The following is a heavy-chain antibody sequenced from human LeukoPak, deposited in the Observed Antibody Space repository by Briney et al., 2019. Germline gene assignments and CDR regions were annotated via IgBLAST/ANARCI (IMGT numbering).Heavy chain of an antibody. CDR1: GFTVSSYY. D-gene: IGHD5/OR15-5a*01. CDR2: LYSDGAT. V-gene: IGHV3-66*01. Sequence: PGGSLRLSCAASGFTVSSYYMNWVRQAPGKGLQWVSILYSDGATYYADSVKGRFTISRDNSRSTLYLQMNSLRAEDTAVYYCARSVAKVGHYYYYGMDVWGQGTTVTVSS. CDR3: ARSVAKVGHYYYYGMDV. J-gene: IGHJ6*02.